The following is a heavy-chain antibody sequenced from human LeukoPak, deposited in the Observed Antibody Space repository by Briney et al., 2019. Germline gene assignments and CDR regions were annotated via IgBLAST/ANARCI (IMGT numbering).Heavy chain of an antibody. V-gene: IGHV3-21*01. D-gene: IGHD3-10*01. CDR1: GFTFSSYS. CDR3: ARVFTMVRGVIGAFDI. Sequence: GGSLRLSCAASGFTFSSYSMNWVRQAPGKGLEWVSSISSSSSYIYYADSVKGRFTISRDNAKNSLYLQMNSLRAEDTAVYYCARVFTMVRGVIGAFDIWGQGTMVTVS. J-gene: IGHJ3*02. CDR2: ISSSSSYI.